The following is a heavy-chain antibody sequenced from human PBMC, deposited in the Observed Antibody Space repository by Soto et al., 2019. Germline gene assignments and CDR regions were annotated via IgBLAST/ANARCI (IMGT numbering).Heavy chain of an antibody. CDR1: GFSLSTSRMG. CDR3: AQTTNWGSAFDI. J-gene: IGHJ3*02. V-gene: IGHV2-5*02. CDR2: IYWDDDK. Sequence: QITLKESGPTLVKPTQTLTLTCPFSGFSLSTSRMGVAWIRQPPGQALEWLALIYWDDDKRYSPSLRSRHTITKDTSKNQVILTLTNMDPVDTATYYCAQTTNWGSAFDIWGQGTIVNAS. D-gene: IGHD7-27*01.